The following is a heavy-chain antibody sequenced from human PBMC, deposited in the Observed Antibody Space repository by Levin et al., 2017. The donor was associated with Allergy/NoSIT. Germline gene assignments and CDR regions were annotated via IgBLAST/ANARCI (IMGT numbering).Heavy chain of an antibody. J-gene: IGHJ4*02. V-gene: IGHV3-30*03. CDR2: ISYDGSNK. D-gene: IGHD3-9*01. Sequence: GGSLRLSCAASGFTFSSYGLHWVRQAPGKGLEWVAVISYDGSNKYYADSVKGRFTISRDNSKNTLYLQMNSLRAEDTAVYYCARDILTGYSQIDYWGQGTLVTVSS. CDR1: GFTFSSYG. CDR3: ARDILTGYSQIDY.